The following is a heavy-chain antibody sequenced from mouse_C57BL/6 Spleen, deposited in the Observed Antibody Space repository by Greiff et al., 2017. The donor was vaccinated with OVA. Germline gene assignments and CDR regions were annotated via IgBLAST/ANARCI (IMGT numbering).Heavy chain of an antibody. D-gene: IGHD3-3*01. CDR2: ISYDGSN. V-gene: IGHV3-6*01. Sequence: VQLKESGPGLVKPSQSLSLTCSVTGYSITSGYYWNWIRQFPGNKLEWMGYISYDGSNNYNPSLKNRISITRDTSKNQFFLKLNSVTTEDTATYYCARDRAFDYWGQGTTLTVSS. J-gene: IGHJ2*01. CDR3: ARDRAFDY. CDR1: GYSITSGYY.